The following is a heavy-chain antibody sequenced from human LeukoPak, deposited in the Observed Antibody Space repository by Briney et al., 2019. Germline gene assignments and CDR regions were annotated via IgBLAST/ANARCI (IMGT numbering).Heavy chain of an antibody. CDR2: TSGSGGST. J-gene: IGHJ4*02. CDR1: GFTFSSYG. V-gene: IGHV3-23*01. Sequence: PGGSLRLSCAASGFTFSSYGMSWVRQAPGKGLEWVSATSGSGGSTYYADSVKGRFTISRDNSKNTLYLQMNSLRAEDTAVYYCAKDRHGDYGDTSGYFDYWGQGTLVTVSS. CDR3: AKDRHGDYGDTSGYFDY. D-gene: IGHD4-17*01.